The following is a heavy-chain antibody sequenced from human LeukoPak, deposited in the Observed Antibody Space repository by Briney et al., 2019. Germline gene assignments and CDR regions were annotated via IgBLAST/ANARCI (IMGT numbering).Heavy chain of an antibody. Sequence: GASVKVSCKASGYTFTSYYIHWVRQAPGQGLEWMGIINPSGGTTSYTQKFQGRVTITADKSASTAYMELSSLRSEDTAVYYCARDLLVATIGYYFDYWGQGTLVTVSS. D-gene: IGHD5-12*01. V-gene: IGHV1-46*01. CDR2: INPSGGTT. J-gene: IGHJ4*02. CDR1: GYTFTSYY. CDR3: ARDLLVATIGYYFDY.